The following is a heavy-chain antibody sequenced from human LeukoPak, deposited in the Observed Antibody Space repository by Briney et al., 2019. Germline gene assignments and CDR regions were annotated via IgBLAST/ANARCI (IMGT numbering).Heavy chain of an antibody. D-gene: IGHD1-26*01. CDR2: ISWNSGSI. CDR1: GFTFDDYA. CDR3: AKGSGSYPLGYYYGMDV. V-gene: IGHV3-9*01. Sequence: GGSLRLSCAASGFTFDDYAMHWVRQAPGKGLEWVSGISWNSGSIGYADSVKGRFTISRDNAKNSLYLQMNSLRAEDTALYYCAKGSGSYPLGYYYGMDVWGQGTTVTVSS. J-gene: IGHJ6*02.